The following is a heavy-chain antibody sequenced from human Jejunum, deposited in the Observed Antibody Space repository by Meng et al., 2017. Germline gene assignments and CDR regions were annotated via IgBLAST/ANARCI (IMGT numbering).Heavy chain of an antibody. J-gene: IGHJ4*02. CDR2: IHPSGST. CDR3: TRGTDRAKSGDY. V-gene: IGHV4-34*01. Sequence: QGQLPQWGAGLLKPAETLSLTCAVYGGSSSGFYLSWIRQPPGKGLEWIGEIHPSGSTDYNPSLKSRLTISLDTSKNQFSLSLNSATAADTGIYYCTRGTDRAKSGDYWGQGTLVTVSS. CDR1: GGSSSGFY. D-gene: IGHD1-14*01.